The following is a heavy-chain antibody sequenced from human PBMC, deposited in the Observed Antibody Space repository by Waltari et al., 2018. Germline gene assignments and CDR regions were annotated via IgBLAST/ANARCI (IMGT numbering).Heavy chain of an antibody. J-gene: IGHJ6*03. CDR1: GYFISSGYY. V-gene: IGHV4-38-2*02. CDR3: ASARDMDV. CDR2: IRHRWIT. Sequence: VQLQDSGPGLVKHSETLSLCCTVSGYFISSGYYWGWIRQPPGKVLEWIRSIRHRWITYYNPSLKNRATISVDTSKNQFSLKVSSLTAADTAVYYCASARDMDVWGKGTTVTVS.